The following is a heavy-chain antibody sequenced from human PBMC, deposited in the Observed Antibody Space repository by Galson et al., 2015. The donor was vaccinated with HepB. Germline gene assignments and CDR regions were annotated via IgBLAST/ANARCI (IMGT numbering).Heavy chain of an antibody. J-gene: IGHJ4*02. Sequence: ETLSLTCTVSGGSISSSSYYWGWIRQPPGKGLEWIGSIYYSGSTYYNPSLKSRVTISVDTSKNQFSLKLSSVTAADTAVYYCARDLVAVAVFDYWGQGTLVTVSS. CDR3: ARDLVAVAVFDY. D-gene: IGHD6-19*01. CDR2: IYYSGST. V-gene: IGHV4-39*07. CDR1: GGSISSSSYY.